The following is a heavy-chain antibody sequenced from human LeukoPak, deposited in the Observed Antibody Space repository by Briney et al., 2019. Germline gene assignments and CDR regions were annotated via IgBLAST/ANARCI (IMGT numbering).Heavy chain of an antibody. D-gene: IGHD3-22*01. Sequence: ASVKVSCKASGYTFTGYYMHRVRQAPGQGLEWMGWINPNSGGTNYAQKFQGRVTMTRDTSISTAYMELSRLRSDDTAVYYCARYYDSSGYYYANGMDVWGQGTTVTVSS. CDR3: ARYYDSSGYYYANGMDV. CDR1: GYTFTGYY. V-gene: IGHV1-2*02. CDR2: INPNSGGT. J-gene: IGHJ6*02.